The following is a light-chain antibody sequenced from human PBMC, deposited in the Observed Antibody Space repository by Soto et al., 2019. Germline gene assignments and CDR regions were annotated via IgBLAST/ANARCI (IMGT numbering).Light chain of an antibody. V-gene: IGKV3-11*01. CDR2: DAS. CDR3: QHRSNGPGLT. CDR1: QSVSSY. Sequence: EIVLTQSPATLSLSPGERATLSCRASQSVSSYLAWYQQKPGQAPRLLIYDASNRATGIPARFSGSGSGTDFTLTISSLEREDFAVYYCQHRSNGPGLTFGGGTKVEIK. J-gene: IGKJ4*01.